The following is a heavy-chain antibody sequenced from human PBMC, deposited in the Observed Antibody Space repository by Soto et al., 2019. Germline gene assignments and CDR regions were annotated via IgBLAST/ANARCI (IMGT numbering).Heavy chain of an antibody. Sequence: EVQLLESGGGLVQPGGSLRLSCAASGFTVSSYAMNWVRQAPGKGLEWVSVISGSGGSIYYADSVKGRFTIARDNSKNKLYLQMNSLRADDTAVYYCARRSSSWYFDYWGQGTLVTVSS. D-gene: IGHD6-13*01. J-gene: IGHJ4*02. V-gene: IGHV3-23*01. CDR3: ARRSSSWYFDY. CDR1: GFTVSSYA. CDR2: ISGSGGSI.